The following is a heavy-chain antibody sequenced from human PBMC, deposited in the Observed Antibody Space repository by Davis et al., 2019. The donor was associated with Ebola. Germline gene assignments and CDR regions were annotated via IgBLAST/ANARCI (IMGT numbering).Heavy chain of an antibody. D-gene: IGHD5-24*01. J-gene: IGHJ4*02. CDR2: VYYSGST. CDR3: VRGSDAYKTGY. CDR1: GGSLSSYY. V-gene: IGHV4-59*01. Sequence: SETLSLTCTVSGGSLSSYYGSWIRQPPGKGLEWIGYVYYSGSTNYNPSLRSRVTISVDTSKNQFSLEVRSVTAADTAFYYCVRGSDAYKTGYWGQGTLVTVSS.